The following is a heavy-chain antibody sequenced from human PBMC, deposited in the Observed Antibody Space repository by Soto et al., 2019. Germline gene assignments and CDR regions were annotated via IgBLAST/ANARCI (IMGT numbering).Heavy chain of an antibody. Sequence: QVQLVQSGAEVKKPGASVKVSCKASGYTFTSYGISWVRQAPGQGLEWMGWISAYNGNTNYAQKLQGRVTMTTDTSPSTAYMELRSLRSDDTAVYYCARDRADDILTGPVDYWGQGTLVTVSS. CDR2: ISAYNGNT. CDR3: ARDRADDILTGPVDY. D-gene: IGHD3-9*01. V-gene: IGHV1-18*01. CDR1: GYTFTSYG. J-gene: IGHJ4*02.